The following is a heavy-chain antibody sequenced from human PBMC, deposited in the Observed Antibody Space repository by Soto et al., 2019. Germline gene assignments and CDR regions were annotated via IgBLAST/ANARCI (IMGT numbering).Heavy chain of an antibody. J-gene: IGHJ5*02. CDR1: GGTLSGNY. CDR2: INHSGST. Sequence: SETLSLTCAVYGGTLSGNYWSWIRQPPGKGLEWIGEINHSGSTNYNPSLKSRVTISVDTSKNQFSLDLSSVTAADTAVYFCARGRSYGYFSNWFDPWGQGDLVTVSP. V-gene: IGHV4-34*01. D-gene: IGHD3-16*01. CDR3: ARGRSYGYFSNWFDP.